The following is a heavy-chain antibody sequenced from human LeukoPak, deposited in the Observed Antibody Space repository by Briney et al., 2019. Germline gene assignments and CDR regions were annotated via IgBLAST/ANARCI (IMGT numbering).Heavy chain of an antibody. CDR2: IIPIFGTA. Sequence: SVKVSCKASGGTFSSYAISWVRQAPGQGLEWMGGIIPIFGTANYAQKFQGRVTITTDKSTSTAYMELSSLRSEDTAVYYCARLYSVAAGRDLAPFDYWGQGTLVTVSS. D-gene: IGHD6-13*01. V-gene: IGHV1-69*05. CDR1: GGTFSSYA. CDR3: ARLYSVAAGRDLAPFDY. J-gene: IGHJ4*02.